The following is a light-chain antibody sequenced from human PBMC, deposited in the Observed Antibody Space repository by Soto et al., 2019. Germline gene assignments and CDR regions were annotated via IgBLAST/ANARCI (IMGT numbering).Light chain of an antibody. CDR2: DAS. CDR3: QQRGNWPPIT. CDR1: QSVSSY. J-gene: IGKJ5*01. Sequence: EIVLTQSPATLSLSPGERATLSCRASQSVSSYLAWYQQKPGQAPRLLIYDASNRATGSPARFSGSGSGTDFTLTISSLEPEDFAVYYCQQRGNWPPITFGQGTRLEMK. V-gene: IGKV3-11*01.